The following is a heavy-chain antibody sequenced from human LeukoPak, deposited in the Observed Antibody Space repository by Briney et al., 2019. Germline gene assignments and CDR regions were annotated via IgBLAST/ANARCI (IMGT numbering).Heavy chain of an antibody. Sequence: GESLKISCKGSGYSFTNYWIGWVRQMPGKGLEWMGIIYPGDSDTRYSPSFQGQVTISADKSISTAYLQWSSLKASDTAMYYCARHENDLLERYNWFDPWGQGTLVTVSS. V-gene: IGHV5-51*01. CDR2: IYPGDSDT. D-gene: IGHD3-3*01. CDR3: ARHENDLLERYNWFDP. CDR1: GYSFTNYW. J-gene: IGHJ5*02.